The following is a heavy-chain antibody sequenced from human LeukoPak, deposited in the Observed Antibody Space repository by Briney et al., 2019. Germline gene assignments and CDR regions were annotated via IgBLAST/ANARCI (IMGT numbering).Heavy chain of an antibody. D-gene: IGHD5-18*01. CDR3: AKRIQSAMATGY. CDR2: ISSSSSTI. J-gene: IGHJ4*02. V-gene: IGHV3-48*01. CDR1: GFTFSHYS. Sequence: GSLRLSCAASGFTFSHYSMSWVRQAPGKGLEWVSYISSSSSTIYYADSVKGRFTISRDNSKNTLYLQMNGLRAEDTAVYYCAKRIQSAMATGYWGQGTLVTVSS.